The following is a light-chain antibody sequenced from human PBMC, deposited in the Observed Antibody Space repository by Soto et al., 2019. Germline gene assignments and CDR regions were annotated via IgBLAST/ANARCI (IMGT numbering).Light chain of an antibody. CDR3: QQRSKWPFT. CDR2: DAS. CDR1: QSVSSY. J-gene: IGKJ3*01. V-gene: IGKV3-11*01. Sequence: EIVLTQSPATLSLSPGERATLSCRASQSVSSYLGWYQQKPGQAPRLLIYDASNMATGIPARFSGSGSGTDFTLTISSLEPEDFAVYYCQQRSKWPFTFGPGTKVDIK.